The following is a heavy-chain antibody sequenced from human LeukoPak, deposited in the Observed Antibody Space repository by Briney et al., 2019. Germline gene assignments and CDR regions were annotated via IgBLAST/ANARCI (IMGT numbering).Heavy chain of an antibody. V-gene: IGHV4-34*01. CDR2: INHSGST. CDR1: GGSFSGYY. Sequence: PSETLSLTCAVYGGSFSGYYWSWIRQPPGKGLEWIGEINHSGSTNYNPPLKSQVTISVDTSKNQFSLKLSSVTAGDTAVYYCARAEYYYDSRWAFDIWGQGTMVTVSS. CDR3: ARAEYYYDSRWAFDI. D-gene: IGHD3-22*01. J-gene: IGHJ3*02.